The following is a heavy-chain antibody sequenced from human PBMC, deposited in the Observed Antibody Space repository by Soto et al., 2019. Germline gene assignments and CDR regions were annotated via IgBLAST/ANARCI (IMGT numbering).Heavy chain of an antibody. J-gene: IGHJ4*02. CDR2: IWLDGGDH. V-gene: IGHV3-33*01. D-gene: IGHD2-2*01. Sequence: QVQLVESGGGVVQPGRSLKLSCATSGFTFGTYAMAWVRQAPGRGLEWVASIWLDGGDHYHADPVKGRFTISRDNSKNTLFLQMNSLRADDTAVYYCARDNAPLYFDYWGQGTLVTVSS. CDR1: GFTFGTYA. CDR3: ARDNAPLYFDY.